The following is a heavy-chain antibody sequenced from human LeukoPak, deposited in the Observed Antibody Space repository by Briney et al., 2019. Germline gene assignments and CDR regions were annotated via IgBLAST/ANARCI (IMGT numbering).Heavy chain of an antibody. Sequence: GGSLRLSCAASGFTFRSYWMSWVRQAPGKGLEWVANIKQDGSEKYYVDSVKGRFTISRDNAKNSLCLQMNSLRAEDTAVYYCARVQAAEDYWGQGTLVTVSS. D-gene: IGHD6-13*01. CDR2: IKQDGSEK. CDR3: ARVQAAEDY. V-gene: IGHV3-7*01. CDR1: GFTFRSYW. J-gene: IGHJ4*02.